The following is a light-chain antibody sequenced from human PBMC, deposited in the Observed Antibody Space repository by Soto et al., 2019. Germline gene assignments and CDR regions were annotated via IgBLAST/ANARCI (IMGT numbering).Light chain of an antibody. J-gene: IGKJ4*01. Sequence: DIQMTQFPPTLSASVGDRVTITCRASQTINSWVAWYHQKPGKAPKLLIYDASNLEGGVPSKFSGRGYGSEFTLTINSLQTDDSGTYFCQHYHSHPITFGGGTKLEI. CDR2: DAS. CDR3: QHYHSHPIT. V-gene: IGKV1-5*01. CDR1: QTINSW.